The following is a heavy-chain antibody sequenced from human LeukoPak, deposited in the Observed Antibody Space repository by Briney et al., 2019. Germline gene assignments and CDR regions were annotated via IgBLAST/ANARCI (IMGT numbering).Heavy chain of an antibody. D-gene: IGHD6-19*01. CDR3: ARFYSSGWLGAFDI. CDR2: IYYTGST. Sequence: PSETLSLTCTVSGGSISSYYWSWIRQPPGKGLQWIGYIYYTGSTNYNPSLKSRVTISVDTSKNQFSLKPSSVTAADTAVYYCARFYSSGWLGAFDIWGQGTMVTVS. V-gene: IGHV4-59*01. J-gene: IGHJ3*02. CDR1: GGSISSYY.